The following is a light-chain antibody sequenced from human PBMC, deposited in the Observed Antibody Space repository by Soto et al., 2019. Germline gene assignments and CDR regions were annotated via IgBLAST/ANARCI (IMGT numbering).Light chain of an antibody. CDR3: QQYYSTPQT. Sequence: DIVMTQSPDSLAVSLGARATINCKSSQSVLYSSNNKNYLAWYQQKPGQPPKLLIYWASTRESGVPDRFSGSGSGTDFTLTISSLQAEDVAVYYCQQYYSTPQTFGHGTKVEIK. J-gene: IGKJ1*01. CDR2: WAS. CDR1: QSVLYSSNNKNY. V-gene: IGKV4-1*01.